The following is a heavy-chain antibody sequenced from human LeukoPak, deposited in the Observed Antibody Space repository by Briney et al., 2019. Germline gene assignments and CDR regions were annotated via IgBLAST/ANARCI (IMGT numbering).Heavy chain of an antibody. Sequence: ASVTVSFTASGYTFTSYGISWVRQAPGQGVEGMGWISAYNGNTNYAQKLQARVTMTTDTSTSTAYIELRSLRSDDTAVYYCAREPITIFGVPRHALNMDVWGKGTTVTVSS. J-gene: IGHJ6*03. CDR3: AREPITIFGVPRHALNMDV. CDR2: ISAYNGNT. V-gene: IGHV1-18*01. D-gene: IGHD3-3*01. CDR1: GYTFTSYG.